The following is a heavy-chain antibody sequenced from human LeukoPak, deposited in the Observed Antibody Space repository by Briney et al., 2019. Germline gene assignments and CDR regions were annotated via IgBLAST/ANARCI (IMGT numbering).Heavy chain of an antibody. J-gene: IGHJ4*02. CDR2: INPNTGAT. D-gene: IGHD3-10*01. Sequence: ASVKVSCKASGYTFIGYDIHWVRQAPGQGLQWMGWINPNTGATNYAQEFQGRVTITRDTSIGTAHMELSRLRSDDTAVYYCARDYYGSGSYSSDYWGQGTLVTVSS. CDR1: GYTFIGYD. CDR3: ARDYYGSGSYSSDY. V-gene: IGHV1-2*02.